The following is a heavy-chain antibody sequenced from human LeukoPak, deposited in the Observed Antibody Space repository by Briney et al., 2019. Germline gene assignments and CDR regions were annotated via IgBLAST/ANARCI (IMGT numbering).Heavy chain of an antibody. D-gene: IGHD6-19*01. J-gene: IGHJ4*02. V-gene: IGHV3-7*01. CDR3: VRWGYSSGCWDY. Sequence: PGGSLRLSCVASGFTFSSYWMSWVRQAPGKGLEWVANIKQDGSEKYYVDSVKGRFTISRDNAKNSLYLEMNSLRAEDTAVYYCVRWGYSSGCWDYWGQGTLVTVSS. CDR1: GFTFSSYW. CDR2: IKQDGSEK.